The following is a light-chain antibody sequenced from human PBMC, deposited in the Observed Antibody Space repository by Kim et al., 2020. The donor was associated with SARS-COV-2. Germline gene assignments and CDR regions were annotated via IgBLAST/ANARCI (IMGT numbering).Light chain of an antibody. Sequence: VAPGKTARINCGGNNIGSKRGHWYQQKPGQAPVLVIYYDSDRPSGIPERFSGSNSGNTATLTISRVEAGDEADYYCQVWDSSSDHVFGTGTKVTVL. V-gene: IGLV3-21*04. CDR2: YDS. CDR1: NIGSKR. J-gene: IGLJ1*01. CDR3: QVWDSSSDHV.